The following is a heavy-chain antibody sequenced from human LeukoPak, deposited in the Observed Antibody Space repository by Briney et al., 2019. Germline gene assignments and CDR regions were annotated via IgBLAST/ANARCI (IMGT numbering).Heavy chain of an antibody. CDR1: GDSISSGNYY. D-gene: IGHD1-26*01. V-gene: IGHV4-61*02. CDR2: IYTSGST. Sequence: PSETLSLTCTVSGDSISSGNYYWTWIRQPAGKGLEWIGRIYTSGSTNYNPSLKSRVTISVDTSKNQFSLKLSSVTAADTAVYYCAREDRELLSAFDIWGQGTMVTVSS. CDR3: AREDRELLSAFDI. J-gene: IGHJ3*02.